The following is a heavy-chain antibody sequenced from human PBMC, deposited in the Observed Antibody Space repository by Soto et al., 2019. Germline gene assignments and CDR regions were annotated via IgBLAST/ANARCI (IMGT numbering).Heavy chain of an antibody. D-gene: IGHD3-10*01. CDR1: SYTFTSYG. CDR3: ARDNLLLWLGGYFY. J-gene: IGHJ4*02. Sequence: ASDKVSCKASSYTFTSYGISWVRQAPGHGLERMGWISAYNGNTNSAQKLQGRVTMSTGTSTSTGYMDLRSLRSADRALNDCARDNLLLWLGGYFYWGQGTLVTVSS. CDR2: ISAYNGNT. V-gene: IGHV1-18*04.